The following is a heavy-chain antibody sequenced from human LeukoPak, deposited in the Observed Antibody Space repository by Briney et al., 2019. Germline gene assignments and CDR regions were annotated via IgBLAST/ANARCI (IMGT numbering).Heavy chain of an antibody. Sequence: SVRVSCKASGGTFSSYAISWVRQAPGHGLKWMGRIIPILGTANYAQKLQGSATITTDESTSTASMELSSLRSEDTAVYYCARLARVYYMDVWGKGTTVTVSS. J-gene: IGHJ6*03. CDR1: GGTFSSYA. CDR2: IIPILGTA. V-gene: IGHV1-69*05. D-gene: IGHD3-3*02. CDR3: ARLARVYYMDV.